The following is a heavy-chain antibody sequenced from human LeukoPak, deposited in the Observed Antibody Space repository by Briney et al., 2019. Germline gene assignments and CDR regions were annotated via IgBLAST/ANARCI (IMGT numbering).Heavy chain of an antibody. CDR2: IYTSGST. D-gene: IGHD6-19*01. V-gene: IGHV4-4*07. Sequence: SETLSLTCTVSGGSIISYYWSWIRQPAGKGLEWIGRIYTSGSTNYNPSLKSRVTISVDKSKNQFSLKLSSVTAADTAVYYCARGGAVAGTRGSYYYYYYYMDVWGKGTTVTVSS. CDR1: GGSIISYY. J-gene: IGHJ6*03. CDR3: ARGGAVAGTRGSYYYYYYYMDV.